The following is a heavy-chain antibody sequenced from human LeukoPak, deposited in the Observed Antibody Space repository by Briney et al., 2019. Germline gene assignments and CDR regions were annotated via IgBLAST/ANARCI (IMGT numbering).Heavy chain of an antibody. CDR3: AKDQVISGSEASDI. CDR2: ISDSGGST. J-gene: IGHJ3*02. D-gene: IGHD2-21*01. V-gene: IGHV3-23*01. CDR1: GFSGFTFSSYA. Sequence: GGSLRLSCAVSGFSGFTFSSYAMSWVRQAPGKGLEWVSGISDSGGSTYYADSVKGRFTISRDNSWNTLYLQMSSLRAEDTAVYYCAKDQVISGSEASDIWGQGTMVTVSS.